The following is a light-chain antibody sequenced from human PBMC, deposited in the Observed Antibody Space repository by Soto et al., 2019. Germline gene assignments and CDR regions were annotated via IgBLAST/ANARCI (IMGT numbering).Light chain of an antibody. Sequence: QSALTQPASVSGSPGQSITISCTGTSNDVGGYNFVSWYQQHPGKAPKLMIYEVSNRPSGVSNRFSGSKSGNTASLTISGLQPEDEADYYCSSYTSRSTLGVFGTGTKVT. CDR2: EVS. CDR3: SSYTSRSTLGV. V-gene: IGLV2-14*01. CDR1: SNDVGGYNF. J-gene: IGLJ1*01.